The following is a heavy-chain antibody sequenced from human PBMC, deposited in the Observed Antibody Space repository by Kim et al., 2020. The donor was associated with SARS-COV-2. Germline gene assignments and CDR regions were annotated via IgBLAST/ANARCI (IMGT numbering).Heavy chain of an antibody. V-gene: IGHV3-21*01. J-gene: IGHJ4*02. CDR3: ASTADLAATLDY. D-gene: IGHD2-15*01. Sequence: YADSVQGRFTISRDNAKNSLYLQMNSLSAEDTAVYYCASTADLAATLDYWGQGTLVTVSS.